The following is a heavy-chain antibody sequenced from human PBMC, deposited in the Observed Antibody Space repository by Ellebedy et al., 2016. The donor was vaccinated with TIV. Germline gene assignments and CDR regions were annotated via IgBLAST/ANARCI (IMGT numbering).Heavy chain of an antibody. CDR2: IIPIFGTA. V-gene: IGHV1-69*13. J-gene: IGHJ5*02. CDR3: ATRGSVNWFDP. Sequence: SVKVSCXASAGTFSSYAISWVRHAPGQGLEWMGGIIPIFGTANYAQKFQGRVTITADESTSTAYMELSSLRSEDTAVYYCATRGSVNWFDPWGQGTLVTVSS. D-gene: IGHD3-10*01. CDR1: AGTFSSYA.